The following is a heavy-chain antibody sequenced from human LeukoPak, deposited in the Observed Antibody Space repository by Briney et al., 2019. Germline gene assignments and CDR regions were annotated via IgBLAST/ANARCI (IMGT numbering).Heavy chain of an antibody. CDR2: ICYDGSNK. CDR1: GFTFSSYG. CDR3: ISLKYYFDY. Sequence: GRSLRLSCAASGFTFSSYGMHWVRQAPGKGLEWVAVICYDGSNKYYADSVKGRFTISRDNSKNTLYLQMNSLRAEDTAVYYCISLKYYFDYWGQGTLVTVSS. J-gene: IGHJ4*02. V-gene: IGHV3-33*01.